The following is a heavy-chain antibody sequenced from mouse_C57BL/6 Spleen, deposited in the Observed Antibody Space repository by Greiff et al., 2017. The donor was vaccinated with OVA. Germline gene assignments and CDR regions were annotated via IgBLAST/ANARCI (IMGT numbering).Heavy chain of an antibody. CDR2: INPGSGGT. Sequence: QVQLQQSGAELVRPGTSVKLSCKASGYAFTNYLIEWVKQRPGQGLEWIGVINPGSGGTNYNEKFKGKATLTADKSSSTAYMQLSSLTSEDSAVYFCASLITRYFDVWGTGTTVTVSS. CDR3: ASLITRYFDV. D-gene: IGHD1-1*01. V-gene: IGHV1-54*01. J-gene: IGHJ1*03. CDR1: GYAFTNYL.